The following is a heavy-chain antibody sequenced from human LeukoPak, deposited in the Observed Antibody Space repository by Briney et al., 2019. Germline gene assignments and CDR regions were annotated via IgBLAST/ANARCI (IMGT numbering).Heavy chain of an antibody. CDR3: ARGIVVVPAAMGGSINWFDP. Sequence: GGSLRLSCVMSGFSLSDYGIHWVRQAPGRGLQWVAFIPFDGSHKYYADSVKGRFTISRDNAKNSLYQMNSLRAEDTAVYYCARGIVVVPAAMGGSINWFDPWGQGTLVTVSS. J-gene: IGHJ5*02. CDR2: IPFDGSHK. V-gene: IGHV3-30*02. CDR1: GFSLSDYG. D-gene: IGHD2-2*01.